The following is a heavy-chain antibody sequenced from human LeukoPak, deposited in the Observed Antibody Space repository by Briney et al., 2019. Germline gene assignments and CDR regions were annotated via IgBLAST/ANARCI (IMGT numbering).Heavy chain of an antibody. V-gene: IGHV1-2*02. CDR1: GYTFTGHY. CDR3: ARDRLAVAPYYFYYMDV. D-gene: IGHD6-19*01. CDR2: INPNTGGT. J-gene: IGHJ6*03. Sequence: ASVKVSCKASGYTFTGHYMHWVRQAPGQGLEWMGWINPNTGGTNHAQKFRGRVTMTRDTSISTAYMELSRLRSDDTAVYYCARDRLAVAPYYFYYMDVWGKGTTVTVSS.